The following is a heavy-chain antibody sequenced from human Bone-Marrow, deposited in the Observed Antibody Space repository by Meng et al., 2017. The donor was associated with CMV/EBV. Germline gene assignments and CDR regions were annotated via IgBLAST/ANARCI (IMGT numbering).Heavy chain of an antibody. J-gene: IGHJ4*02. CDR2: TFYRSKWYY. D-gene: IGHD5-12*01. CDR3: TRGVSRGAYDYEDY. Sequence: DRVSTNRASWNWIRQSPSRGLEWLGSTFYRSKWYYHYAGFVKSRLPVSPDTSKNQFSLHLNSVTPEDTAVYYCTRGVSRGAYDYEDYWGQGTLVTVSS. V-gene: IGHV6-1*01. CDR1: DRVSTNRAS.